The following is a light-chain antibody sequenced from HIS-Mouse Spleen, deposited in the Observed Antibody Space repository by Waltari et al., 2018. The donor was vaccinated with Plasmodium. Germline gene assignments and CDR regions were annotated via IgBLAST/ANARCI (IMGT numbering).Light chain of an antibody. Sequence: EIVLTQSPGTLSLSPGERATLSRTASQSVSSSYLAWYQQKPGQAPRLLISGASSRATGIPDRFSGSGSGTDFTLTISRLEPEDFAVYYCQQYGSSPTFGQGTKLEIK. CDR1: QSVSSSY. V-gene: IGKV3-20*01. CDR3: QQYGSSPT. J-gene: IGKJ2*01. CDR2: GAS.